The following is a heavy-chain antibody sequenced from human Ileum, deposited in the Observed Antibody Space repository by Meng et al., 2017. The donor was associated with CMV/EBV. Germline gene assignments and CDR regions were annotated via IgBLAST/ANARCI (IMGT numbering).Heavy chain of an antibody. CDR2: IHDSGST. J-gene: IGHJ4*02. V-gene: IGHV4-30-4*01. CDR1: GDSISSGHYY. Sequence: VKSPQSGPGLGKPSQTPSLTCTVFGDSISSGHYYWSWIRQTPGKGLEWIGHIHDSGSTYYNPSLQSRVTISVDTSKNQFSLKLSSVTAADTAVYYCARVWGIAVRPLDYWGQGTLVTVSS. D-gene: IGHD6-6*01. CDR3: ARVWGIAVRPLDY.